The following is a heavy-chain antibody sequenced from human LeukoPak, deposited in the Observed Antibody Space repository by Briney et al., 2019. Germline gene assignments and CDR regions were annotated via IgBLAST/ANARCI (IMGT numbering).Heavy chain of an antibody. CDR1: GGSISSSSYY. D-gene: IGHD3-10*01. Sequence: PSETLSLTCTVSGGSISSSSYYWGWIRQPPGKGLEWIGSIYYSGSTYYNPSLKSRVTISVDTSKNQFSLKLSSVTAADTAVYYCARHLLWFGDLLDWFDPWGPGTLVTVSS. J-gene: IGHJ5*02. CDR3: ARHLLWFGDLLDWFDP. V-gene: IGHV4-39*01. CDR2: IYYSGST.